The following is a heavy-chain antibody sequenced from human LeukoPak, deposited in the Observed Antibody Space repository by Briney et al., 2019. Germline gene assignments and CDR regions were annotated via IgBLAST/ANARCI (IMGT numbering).Heavy chain of an antibody. Sequence: GASVKVSCKASGYTFTSYGISWVRQAPGQGLEWMGWISAYNGNTNYAQKLQGRVTMTTDTSTSTAYMELRSLRSDDTAVYYCARGSDDYGDYGYYFDYWGQGTLVTVSS. CDR1: GYTFTSYG. CDR3: ARGSDDYGDYGYYFDY. V-gene: IGHV1-18*01. D-gene: IGHD4-17*01. J-gene: IGHJ4*02. CDR2: ISAYNGNT.